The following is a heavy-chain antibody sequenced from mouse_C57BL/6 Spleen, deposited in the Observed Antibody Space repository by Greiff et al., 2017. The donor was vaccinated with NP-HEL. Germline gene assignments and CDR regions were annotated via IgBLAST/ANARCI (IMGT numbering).Heavy chain of an antibody. CDR1: GFTFSSYA. CDR2: ISDGGSYT. D-gene: IGHD1-1*01. CDR3: ARDSITTVVATDY. J-gene: IGHJ2*01. Sequence: EVKLVESGGGLVKPGGSLKLSCAASGFTFSSYAMSWVRQTPEKRLEWVATISDGGSYTYYPDNVKGRFTISRDNDKNNLYLQMSHLKSEDTAMYYCARDSITTVVATDYWGQGTTLTVSS. V-gene: IGHV5-4*01.